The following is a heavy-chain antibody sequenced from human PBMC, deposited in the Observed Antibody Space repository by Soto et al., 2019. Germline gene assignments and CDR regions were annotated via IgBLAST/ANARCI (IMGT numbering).Heavy chain of an antibody. CDR3: VRLRCGGDCYALRSYDYGLDV. D-gene: IGHD2-21*02. CDR2: ISSGNSYI. CDR1: GFTFTSYT. V-gene: IGHV3-21*01. J-gene: IGHJ6*02. Sequence: EVQVVESGGGLVKPGGSLRLSCAGSGFTFTSYTMNWVRQAPGKGLEWLSSISSGNSYIYYADSVKGRFTISRDNAKNSLYLQMSSLRAEDTAVYYCVRLRCGGDCYALRSYDYGLDVWGLGTTVTVSS.